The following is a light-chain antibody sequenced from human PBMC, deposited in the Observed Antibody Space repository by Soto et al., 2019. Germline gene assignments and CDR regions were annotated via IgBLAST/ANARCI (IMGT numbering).Light chain of an antibody. CDR3: SSYTSISTLYV. V-gene: IGLV2-14*01. Sequence: LTQPASVSGSPGQSITISCTGTNSDVGGYNYVSWYQQHPGKAPELMIYEVSHRPSGVSNRFSGSKSHNTASLTISGLQAEDEADYYCSSYTSISTLYVFGTGTRSPS. CDR2: EVS. J-gene: IGLJ1*01. CDR1: NSDVGGYNY.